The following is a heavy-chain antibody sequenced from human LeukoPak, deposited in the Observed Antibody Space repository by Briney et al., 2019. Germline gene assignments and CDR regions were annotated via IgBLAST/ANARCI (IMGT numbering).Heavy chain of an antibody. Sequence: SETLSLTCTVSGYSISSGYYWGWIRQPPGKGLEWIGSIYHSGSTYYNPSLKSRVTISVDTSKNQFSLKLSSVTAADTAVYYCARGIRTDGWSGNYYYGMDVWGQGTTVTVSS. J-gene: IGHJ6*02. CDR2: IYHSGST. D-gene: IGHD6-19*01. V-gene: IGHV4-38-2*02. CDR1: GYSISSGYY. CDR3: ARGIRTDGWSGNYYYGMDV.